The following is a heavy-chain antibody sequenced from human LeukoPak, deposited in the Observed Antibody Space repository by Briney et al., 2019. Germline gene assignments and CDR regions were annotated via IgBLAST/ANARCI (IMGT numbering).Heavy chain of an antibody. CDR3: ASLRSRSSWTTFYFDY. J-gene: IGHJ4*02. D-gene: IGHD6-13*01. V-gene: IGHV4-39*01. Sequence: SETLSLTCTVSGGSISSSSYYWGWFRQPPGKGLEWIGTIYYSGSTYYNPSLKSRVTISVDTSKNQFSLKLSSVTAADTAVYYCASLRSRSSWTTFYFDYWGQGTLVTVSS. CDR1: GGSISSSSYY. CDR2: IYYSGST.